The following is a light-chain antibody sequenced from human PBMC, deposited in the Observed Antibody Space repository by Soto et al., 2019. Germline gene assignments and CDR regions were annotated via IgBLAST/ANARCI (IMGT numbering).Light chain of an antibody. J-gene: IGKJ3*01. CDR1: QDIRKY. CDR2: GAS. CDR3: QHYDTITPFT. V-gene: IGKV1-33*01. Sequence: DIQMTQSPSSLSASVGDRVTITCQASQDIRKYLSWYQQKPGRAPKLLIYGASNLETGVPSRFSGSGYGTDFIFTISSLQPEDIATYYCQHYDTITPFTFGHGKKVAIK.